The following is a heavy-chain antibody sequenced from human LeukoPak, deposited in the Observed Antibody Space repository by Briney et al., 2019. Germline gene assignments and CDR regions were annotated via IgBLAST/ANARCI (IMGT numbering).Heavy chain of an antibody. J-gene: IGHJ3*02. D-gene: IGHD3-3*01. CDR1: GGSISSGSYY. CDR2: IYTSGST. Sequence: SETLSLTCTVSGGSISSGSYYWSWIRQPAGKGLEWIGRIYTSGSTNYNPSLKSRVTISVDTSKNQFSLKLSSVTAADTAVYYCATEITIFGVVTGQAFDIWGQGTMVTVSS. CDR3: ATEITIFGVVTGQAFDI. V-gene: IGHV4-61*02.